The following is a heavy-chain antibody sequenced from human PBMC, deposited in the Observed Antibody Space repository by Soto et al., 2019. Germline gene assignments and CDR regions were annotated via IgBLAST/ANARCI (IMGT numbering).Heavy chain of an antibody. J-gene: IGHJ6*02. CDR1: NDSIRRYY. D-gene: IGHD5-18*01. Sequence: SETLSLTCTVSNDSIRRYYWSWIRQPPGRGLEWIGYAFHTGSTNYNPSLKSRVTISVDTSKNQFSLKLSSVTAADTAVYYCARLQLWLLYYGMDVWGQGTTVTVSS. CDR3: ARLQLWLLYYGMDV. V-gene: IGHV4-59*12. CDR2: AFHTGST.